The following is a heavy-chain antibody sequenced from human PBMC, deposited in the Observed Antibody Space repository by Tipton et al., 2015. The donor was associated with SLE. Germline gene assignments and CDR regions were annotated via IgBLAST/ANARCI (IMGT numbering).Heavy chain of an antibody. J-gene: IGHJ6*03. CDR2: ISSSGSTI. CDR1: GFTFSSYE. CDR3: ARVGAGTDYYYYYMDV. V-gene: IGHV3-48*03. Sequence: SLRLSCAASGFTFSSYEMNWVRQAPGKGLEWVSYISSSGSTIYYAASVKGRFTISRDNAKNSLYLQMNSLRAEDTAVYYCARVGAGTDYYYYYMDVWGKGTTVTVSS. D-gene: IGHD6-19*01.